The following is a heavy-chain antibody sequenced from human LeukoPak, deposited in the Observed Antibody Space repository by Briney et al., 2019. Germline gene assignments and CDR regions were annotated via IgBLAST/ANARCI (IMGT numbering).Heavy chain of an antibody. D-gene: IGHD3-22*01. CDR3: ARGTYDGSSYYIGSLDY. CDR2: IYMSGNT. Sequence: SQTLSLTCTVSGFSITSDDYYWHWLRQPAGKGLGWIVRIYMSGNTDYNPSLKSRITMSVDSKNQFSLNLSSLTAADTAVYYCARGTYDGSSYYIGSLDYWGQGILVTVSS. J-gene: IGHJ4*01. CDR1: GFSITSDDYY. V-gene: IGHV4-61*02.